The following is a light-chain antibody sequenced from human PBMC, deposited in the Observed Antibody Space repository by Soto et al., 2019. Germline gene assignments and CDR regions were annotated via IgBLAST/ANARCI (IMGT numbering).Light chain of an antibody. CDR1: SSDVGSYKF. J-gene: IGLJ2*01. V-gene: IGLV2-23*01. Sequence: QLVLTQPASVSGSPGQSITISCTGTSSDVGSYKFVSWYQQHPGKAPKLMIYEGSKRPSGGSNRFSGSKSGNTASLTISGLQAEDEADYCCCSYSGSSTLVFGGGTKLTVL. CDR2: EGS. CDR3: CSYSGSSTLV.